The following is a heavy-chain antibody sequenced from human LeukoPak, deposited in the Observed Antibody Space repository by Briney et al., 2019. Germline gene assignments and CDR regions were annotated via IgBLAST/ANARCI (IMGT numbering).Heavy chain of an antibody. V-gene: IGHV1-69*04. CDR2: IIPILGIA. J-gene: IGHJ6*02. CDR3: ARDPPPHYDFWSGYPPFYYLYGMDV. Sequence: SVKVSCKASGGTFSSYAISWVRQAPGQGLEWMGRIIPILGIANYAQKFQGRVTITADKSTSTAYMELSSLRSEDTAVYYCARDPPPHYDFWSGYPPFYYLYGMDVWGQGTTVTVSS. CDR1: GGTFSSYA. D-gene: IGHD3-3*01.